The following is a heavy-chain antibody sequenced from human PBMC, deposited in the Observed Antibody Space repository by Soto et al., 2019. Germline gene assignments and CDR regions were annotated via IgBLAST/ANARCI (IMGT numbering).Heavy chain of an antibody. Sequence: DVKLLESGGNLVQPGGSLRLSCAASGFTFSSYAMTWVRQAPGKGLEWVSATSGSGDYTFYAVFVMGRFTFSRDNSKNTLHLQMNSLRADDTALYYCAQGYGSVSYPNYLPYWGQGTLVTVSS. D-gene: IGHD3-10*01. CDR1: GFTFSSYA. CDR3: AQGYGSVSYPNYLPY. V-gene: IGHV3-23*01. J-gene: IGHJ4*02. CDR2: TSGSGDYT.